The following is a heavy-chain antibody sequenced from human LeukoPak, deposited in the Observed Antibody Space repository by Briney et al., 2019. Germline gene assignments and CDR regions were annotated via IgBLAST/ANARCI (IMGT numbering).Heavy chain of an antibody. Sequence: GGSLRLSCAPSGFTFSTYAMSWVRQAPGKGLEWVSGISASADTTYYADSVKGRFTISRDNSKNTLYLQMSSLRAEDTALYYCAKGHCSGGSCSIVPDYWGQGTLVTVSS. CDR1: GFTFSTYA. D-gene: IGHD2-15*01. CDR3: AKGHCSGGSCSIVPDY. CDR2: ISASADTT. J-gene: IGHJ4*02. V-gene: IGHV3-23*01.